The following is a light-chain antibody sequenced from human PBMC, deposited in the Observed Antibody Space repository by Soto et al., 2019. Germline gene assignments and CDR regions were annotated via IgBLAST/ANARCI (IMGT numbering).Light chain of an antibody. CDR2: ATS. J-gene: IGKJ4*01. Sequence: EIVMTQSPATLSVSPGERASLSCRASQSVSSNLAWYQQKPGQTPRLLSYATSTRATGIPARFSGSGSGTEFTLTISRLQSEDCAVYYCQHYNNWPLTFGGGTKVEIK. CDR3: QHYNNWPLT. V-gene: IGKV3-15*01. CDR1: QSVSSN.